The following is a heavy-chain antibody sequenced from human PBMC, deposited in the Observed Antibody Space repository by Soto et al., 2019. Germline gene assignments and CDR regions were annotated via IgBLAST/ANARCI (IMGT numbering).Heavy chain of an antibody. V-gene: IGHV4-59*08. CDR1: GGSISSYY. CDR3: ARHVPGVGSSGYTPVPFWVY. CDR2: IYYSGST. Sequence: TLSLTCTVSGGSISSYYWSWIRQPPGKGLEWIGYIYYSGSTNYNPSLKSRVTISVDTSKNQFSLKLSSVTAADTAVYYCARHVPGVGSSGYTPVPFWVYWGQGTLVTVSS. J-gene: IGHJ4*02. D-gene: IGHD3-22*01.